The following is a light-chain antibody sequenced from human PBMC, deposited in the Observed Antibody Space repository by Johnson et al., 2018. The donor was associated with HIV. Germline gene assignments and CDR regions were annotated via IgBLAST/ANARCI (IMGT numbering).Light chain of an antibody. V-gene: IGLV1-51*02. CDR1: VSNIESYF. J-gene: IGLJ1*01. CDR2: EDN. Sequence: QSVLTQPPSVSAAPGQTVNISCSGNVSNIESYFVSWYQQLPGAAPTLLIYEDNKRPSGIPDRFSGYKSGATATLGITGLQTGDEADSSRGIWDASLSPRHAFGTGTPLTVL. CDR3: GIWDASLSPRHA.